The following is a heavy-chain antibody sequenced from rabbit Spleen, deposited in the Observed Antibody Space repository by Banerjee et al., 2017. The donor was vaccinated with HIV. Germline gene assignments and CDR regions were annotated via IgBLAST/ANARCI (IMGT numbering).Heavy chain of an antibody. Sequence: QQLEESGGDLVKPGASLTLTCTASGFTIGSSDYMCWVRQAPGKGLEWISCIAGSSSGFTYPATWARGRFTCSKTSSTTVTLQMTSLTVADTATYFCARDTGSSFSSYGMDLWGPGTLVTVS. CDR1: GFTIGSSDY. D-gene: IGHD8-1*01. CDR2: IAGSSSGFT. CDR3: ARDTGSSFSSYGMDL. J-gene: IGHJ6*01. V-gene: IGHV1S40*01.